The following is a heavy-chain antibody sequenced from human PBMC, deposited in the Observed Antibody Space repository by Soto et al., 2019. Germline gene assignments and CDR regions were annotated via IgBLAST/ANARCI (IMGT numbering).Heavy chain of an antibody. V-gene: IGHV1-24*01. CDR3: ARPHGELELRRYALDI. Sequence: ASVKVSCKVSGYTLTELSMHWVRQAPGKGLEWMGGFDPEDGETIYAQKFQGRVTMTEDTSTNTAYMELSSLRSEDTAVYYCARPHGELELRRYALDIWGQGTMVTVSS. CDR1: GYTLTELS. CDR2: FDPEDGET. D-gene: IGHD1-7*01. J-gene: IGHJ3*02.